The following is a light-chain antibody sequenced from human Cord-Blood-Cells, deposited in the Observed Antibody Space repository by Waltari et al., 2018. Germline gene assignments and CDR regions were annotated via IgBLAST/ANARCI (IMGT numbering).Light chain of an antibody. Sequence: DIQMTQSPSSLSASVGDRVTITCRASQGISNYLAWYHQNPGKVPKLLIYAASTLQSGVPSRFSSSGSGTDFTLTISILQPEDGATYYCQKYNSAPLTFGPGTKVDIK. J-gene: IGKJ3*01. CDR3: QKYNSAPLT. CDR1: QGISNY. V-gene: IGKV1-27*01. CDR2: AAS.